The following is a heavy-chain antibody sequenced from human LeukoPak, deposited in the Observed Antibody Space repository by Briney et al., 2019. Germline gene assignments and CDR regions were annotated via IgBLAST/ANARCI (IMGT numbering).Heavy chain of an antibody. Sequence: KPSETLSLTCAVYGGSFSGYYWSWIRQPPGKGLEWIGEINHSGSTNYNPSLKSRVTISVDTSKNQFSLKLSSVTAADTAVYYCARGVEDPPGPETRDFDYWGQGTLVTVSS. CDR1: GGSFSGYY. J-gene: IGHJ4*02. CDR2: INHSGST. CDR3: ARGVEDPPGPETRDFDY. V-gene: IGHV4-34*01. D-gene: IGHD2-15*01.